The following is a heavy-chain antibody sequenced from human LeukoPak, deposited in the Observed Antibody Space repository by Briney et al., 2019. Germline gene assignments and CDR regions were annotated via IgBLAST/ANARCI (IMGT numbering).Heavy chain of an antibody. CDR3: ARCKQPYSYTYGMDV. D-gene: IGHD6-13*01. CDR1: GFTFSSYG. CDR2: IWDDRNNK. V-gene: IGHV3-33*01. J-gene: IGHJ6*02. Sequence: GGSLRLSCALSGFTFSSYGIHWVRQAPGKGLGWVAGIWDDRNNKHYADSVKGRFTISRDNSKNTLYLQMNSLRAEDTAVYYCARCKQPYSYTYGMDVWGQGTTVTVSS.